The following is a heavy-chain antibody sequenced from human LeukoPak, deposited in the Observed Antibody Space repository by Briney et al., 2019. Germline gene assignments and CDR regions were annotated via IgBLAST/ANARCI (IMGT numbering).Heavy chain of an antibody. J-gene: IGHJ6*04. Sequence: PGRSLRLSCAASGFTFSSYGMHWVRQAPGKGLEWVAVILSDGSYKYYADSVKGRFTISRDNSKNTLYLQINSPRAEDSAVYFCAKGHGSTWSTADVWGKGTTVTVSS. D-gene: IGHD6-13*01. V-gene: IGHV3-30*18. CDR1: GFTFSSYG. CDR2: ILSDGSYK. CDR3: AKGHGSTWSTADV.